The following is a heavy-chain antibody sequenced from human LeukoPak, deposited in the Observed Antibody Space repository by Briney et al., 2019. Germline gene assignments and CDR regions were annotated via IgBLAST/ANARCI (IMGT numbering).Heavy chain of an antibody. CDR2: INSDGSSI. CDR1: GFTFSSYW. Sequence: GGSLRLSCAASGFTFSSYWMHWVRQAPGKGLVWVSRINSDGSSISYADSVKGRFTISRDNAKNTLYLQMNSLRAEDTAVYYCARVYSGGSSARYYYYMDVWGKGTTVTVSS. V-gene: IGHV3-74*01. CDR3: ARVYSGGSSARYYYYMDV. J-gene: IGHJ6*03. D-gene: IGHD2-15*01.